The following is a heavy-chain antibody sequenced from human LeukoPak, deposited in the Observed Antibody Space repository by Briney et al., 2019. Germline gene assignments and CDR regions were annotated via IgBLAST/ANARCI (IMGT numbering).Heavy chain of an antibody. CDR1: GFTFSSYA. CDR3: AKDRVYYYDSSGYYRPLGGFDY. V-gene: IGHV3-23*01. D-gene: IGHD3-22*01. Sequence: GGSLRLSCAASGFTFSSYAMRWVRQAPGKGLEWVSAISGSGGSTYYADSVKGRFTISRDNSKNTLYLQMNSLRAEDTAVYYCAKDRVYYYDSSGYYRPLGGFDYWGQGTLVTVSS. CDR2: ISGSGGST. J-gene: IGHJ4*02.